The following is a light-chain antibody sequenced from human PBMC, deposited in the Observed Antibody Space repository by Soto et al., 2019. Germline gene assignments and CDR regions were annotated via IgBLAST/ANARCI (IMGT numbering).Light chain of an antibody. V-gene: IGLV1-51*01. CDR2: DND. J-gene: IGLJ2*01. Sequence: QSVLTQPPSMSADPGQKVTISCSGRSSNIGNNDVSWYQQFPRTAPKLLIYDNDKRPSGIPDRFSGSKSGTSATLGITGLQAGDEADYYCGTWDGSLSAGIFVGGTKLTVL. CDR3: GTWDGSLSAGI. CDR1: SSNIGNND.